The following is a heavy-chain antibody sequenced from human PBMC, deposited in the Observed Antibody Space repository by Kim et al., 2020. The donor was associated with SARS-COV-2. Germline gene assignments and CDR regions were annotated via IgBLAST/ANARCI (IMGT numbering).Heavy chain of an antibody. CDR1: GGSISSGSYY. CDR2: IYTSGST. CDR3: ARESYDILTRDYGMDV. D-gene: IGHD3-9*01. Sequence: SETLSLTCTVSGGSISSGSYYWSWIRQPAGKGLEWIGRIYTSGSTNYNPSLKSRVTISVDTSKNQFSLKLSSVTAADTAVYYCARESYDILTRDYGMDVWGQGTTVTVSS. V-gene: IGHV4-61*02. J-gene: IGHJ6*02.